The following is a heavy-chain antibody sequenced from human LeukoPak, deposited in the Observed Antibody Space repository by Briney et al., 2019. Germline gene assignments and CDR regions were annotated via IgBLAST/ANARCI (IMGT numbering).Heavy chain of an antibody. CDR1: GGSISSSSYY. CDR3: ASYNWNDGNAFDI. CDR2: IYYSGST. D-gene: IGHD1-1*01. Sequence: SETLSLTCTVSGGSISSSSYYWGWLRQPPGKGLEWIGSIYYSGSTYYNPSLKSRVTISVDTSKNQFSLKLSSVTAADTAVYYCASYNWNDGNAFDIWGQGTMVTVSS. V-gene: IGHV4-39*07. J-gene: IGHJ3*02.